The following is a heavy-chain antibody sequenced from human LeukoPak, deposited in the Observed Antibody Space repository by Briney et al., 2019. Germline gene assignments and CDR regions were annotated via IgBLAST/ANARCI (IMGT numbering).Heavy chain of an antibody. V-gene: IGHV4-59*08. J-gene: IGHJ3*02. Sequence: GSLRLSCAASGFTFSSYWMSWVRQAPGKGLEWIGYIYHSGSTEYNPSLKSRVTISLDTSKNQFSLNLSSVTAADTAIYYCARPASGSDDAFDIWGQGTMVTVSS. D-gene: IGHD2-2*01. CDR3: ARPASGSDDAFDI. CDR1: GFTFSSYW. CDR2: IYHSGST.